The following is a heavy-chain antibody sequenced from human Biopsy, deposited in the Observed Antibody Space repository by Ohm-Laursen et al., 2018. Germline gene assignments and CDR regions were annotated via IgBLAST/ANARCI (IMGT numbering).Heavy chain of an antibody. CDR1: GFPFTGFS. V-gene: IGHV3-21*01. CDR2: ITRGSSFI. CDR3: EREHPALSGGGSLFDS. Sequence: SLRLSCSASGFPFTGFSLDWVRQAPGKGLEWVASITRGSSFIYYDDSVKGRITISTDNPKNSLYLQMNSLRAYDSAVYFCEREHPALSGGGSLFDSWGQGTLVIVSS. D-gene: IGHD6-19*01. J-gene: IGHJ5*01.